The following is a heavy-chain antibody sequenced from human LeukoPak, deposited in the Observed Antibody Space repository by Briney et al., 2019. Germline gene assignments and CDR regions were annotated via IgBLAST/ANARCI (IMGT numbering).Heavy chain of an antibody. J-gene: IGHJ4*02. CDR1: GFTFSDYH. CDR2: ISTSGRSI. D-gene: IGHD6-19*01. Sequence: KPGGSLRLSCAASGFTFSDYHMSWIRQAPGKGLEWISYISTSGRSIYQADSVKGRFTISRDNAKNSLYLQMNSLRAEDTAVYYCARDVPRSGWSLGYWGQGTLVTVSS. V-gene: IGHV3-11*04. CDR3: ARDVPRSGWSLGY.